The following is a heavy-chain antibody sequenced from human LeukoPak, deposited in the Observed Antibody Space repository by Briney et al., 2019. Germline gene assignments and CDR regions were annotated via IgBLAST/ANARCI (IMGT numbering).Heavy chain of an antibody. CDR3: ARVRYYDSSGYVDY. CDR1: GGTFSSYA. J-gene: IGHJ4*02. CDR2: LIPIFGTA. Sequence: SVKVSCKASGGTFSSYAISWVRQAPGQGLAWMGGLIPIFGTANYAHKFQGRVTITTDESTSTAYTELSSLRSEDTAVYYCARVRYYDSSGYVDYWGQGTLVTVSS. D-gene: IGHD3-22*01. V-gene: IGHV1-69*05.